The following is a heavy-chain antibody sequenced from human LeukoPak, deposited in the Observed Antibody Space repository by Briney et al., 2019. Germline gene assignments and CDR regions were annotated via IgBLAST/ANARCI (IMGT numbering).Heavy chain of an antibody. J-gene: IGHJ4*02. Sequence: PSETLSLPCTVSGGLISRYYWSWIPQPPGKALVGIGYMYYCECTNYNPFLKSRVIISVDTSKNQFSLKLSSVTAADTAVYYCARCLHCGSGGSCYSTYFDYWGQGTLVTVSS. V-gene: IGHV4-59*13. CDR3: ARCLHCGSGGSCYSTYFDY. CDR2: MYYCECT. CDR1: GGLISRYY. D-gene: IGHD2-15*01.